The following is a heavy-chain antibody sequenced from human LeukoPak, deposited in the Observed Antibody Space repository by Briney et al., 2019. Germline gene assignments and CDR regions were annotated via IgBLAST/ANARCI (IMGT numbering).Heavy chain of an antibody. CDR3: ARIPIVVIPSGGY. CDR2: IYSDGST. V-gene: IGHV3-53*01. D-gene: IGHD3-22*01. J-gene: IGHJ4*02. Sequence: GGSLRLSCAASGFTVSSNYMSWVRQAPGKGLDWVSVIYSDGSTYYADSVKGRFTISRDNSKNTLYLQMNSLRAEDTAVYYCARIPIVVIPSGGYWGQGTLVTVSS. CDR1: GFTVSSNY.